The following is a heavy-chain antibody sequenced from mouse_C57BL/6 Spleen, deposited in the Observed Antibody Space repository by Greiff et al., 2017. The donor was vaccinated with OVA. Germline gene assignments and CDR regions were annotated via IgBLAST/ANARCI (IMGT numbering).Heavy chain of an antibody. CDR3: ARGVYYGYYFDY. CDR2: INPNNGGT. J-gene: IGHJ2*01. CDR1: GYTFTDYN. Sequence: VQLKESGPELVKPGASVKIPCKASGYTFTDYNMDWVKQSHGKSLEWIGDINPNNGGTIYNQKFKGKATLTVDKSSSTAYMELRSLTSDDTAVYYCARGVYYGYYFDYWGQGTTLTVSS. V-gene: IGHV1-18*01. D-gene: IGHD2-2*01.